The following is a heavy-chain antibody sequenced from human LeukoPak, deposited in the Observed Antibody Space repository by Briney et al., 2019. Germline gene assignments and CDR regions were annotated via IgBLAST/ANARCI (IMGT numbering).Heavy chain of an antibody. D-gene: IGHD2-15*01. CDR3: AKDHEFCSSGSCSRGYFDF. J-gene: IGHJ4*02. V-gene: IGHV3-23*01. CDR1: GFTFSSFA. CDR2: ISGSGGRT. Sequence: GGSLRLSCAASGFTFSSFALSWVRQAPGKGLEWISGISGSGGRTDYADSVKGRFTISRDNSKNTLYLQMSSLRADDTALYYCAKDHEFCSSGSCSRGYFDFWGQGALVTVSS.